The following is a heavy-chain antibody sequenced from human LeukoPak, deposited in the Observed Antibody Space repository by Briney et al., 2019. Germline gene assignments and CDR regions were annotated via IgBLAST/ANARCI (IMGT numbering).Heavy chain of an antibody. V-gene: IGHV3-30*07. CDR3: AREIGPHYYDSTPDAFDI. Sequence: PGRSLRLSCAASGFTFSNYALHWVRQAPGKGLEWLTNIAFDGSSKYFADSVKGRFTISRDNSKNTLYLQMNSLRAEDTAVYYCAREIGPHYYDSTPDAFDIWGQGTMVTVSS. CDR1: GFTFSNYA. D-gene: IGHD3-22*01. J-gene: IGHJ3*02. CDR2: IAFDGSSK.